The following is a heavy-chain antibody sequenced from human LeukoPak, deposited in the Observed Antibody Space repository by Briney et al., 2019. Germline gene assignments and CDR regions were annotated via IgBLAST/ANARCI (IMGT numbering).Heavy chain of an antibody. Sequence: PSGTLSLTCTVSGASISSHYWSWIRQPPGKGLEWIGYGLYRGSTNYNPSLKSRVTISLDTSKNEFSLKLTSVTAADTAVYYCARVGYFGSGSYESLDPWGQGTLVTVSS. J-gene: IGHJ5*02. CDR2: GLYRGST. V-gene: IGHV4-59*11. CDR3: ARVGYFGSGSYESLDP. CDR1: GASISSHY. D-gene: IGHD3-10*01.